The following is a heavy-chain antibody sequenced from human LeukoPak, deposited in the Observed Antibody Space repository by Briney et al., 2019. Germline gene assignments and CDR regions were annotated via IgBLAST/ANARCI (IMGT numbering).Heavy chain of an antibody. V-gene: IGHV4-39*07. CDR2: IYYSGST. D-gene: IGHD2-8*01. CDR3: AAYSKFASENHYNGIDY. Sequence: SETLSLTCTVSGGSISSYYWSWIRQPPGKGLEWIGSIYYSGSTYYNPSLKSRVTISVDTSKNQFSLKLSSVTAADTAVYYCAAYSKFASENHYNGIDYWGQGTLVTVSS. J-gene: IGHJ4*02. CDR1: GGSISSYY.